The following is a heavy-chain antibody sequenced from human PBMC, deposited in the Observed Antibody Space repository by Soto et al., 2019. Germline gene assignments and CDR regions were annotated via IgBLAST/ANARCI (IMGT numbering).Heavy chain of an antibody. V-gene: IGHV3-21*06. Sequence: KPGGSLRLSCIGSGFRFSAYTMNWVRQAPGKGLEWVSYISSGSYYIDYAESVKGRFTISRDNAKNSVFLHMNSVRADDTAVYFCARGPASSDFLSGPGGDFYFYASDAWGQGTTVTVSS. CDR2: ISSGSYYI. CDR1: GFRFSAYT. J-gene: IGHJ6*02. D-gene: IGHD3-3*01. CDR3: ARGPASSDFLSGPGGDFYFYASDA.